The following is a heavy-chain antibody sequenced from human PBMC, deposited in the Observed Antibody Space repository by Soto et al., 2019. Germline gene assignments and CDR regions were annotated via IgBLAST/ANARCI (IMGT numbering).Heavy chain of an antibody. J-gene: IGHJ5*02. CDR2: MHYTGSS. Sequence: SETLSLTCSFSGDSVTSHYLTWIRQSPEKGLEWIGYMHYTGSSHYNPSLKSRVTISVDTSKNQFSLKLSSVTAADTAVYYCARGQVDYDYIWGSYRSGRWFDPWGQGTLVTVSS. V-gene: IGHV4-59*02. CDR1: GDSVTSHY. D-gene: IGHD3-16*02. CDR3: ARGQVDYDYIWGSYRSGRWFDP.